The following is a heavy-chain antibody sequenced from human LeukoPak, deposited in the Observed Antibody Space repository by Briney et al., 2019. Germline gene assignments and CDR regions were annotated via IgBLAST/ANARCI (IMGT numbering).Heavy chain of an antibody. J-gene: IGHJ4*02. D-gene: IGHD3-22*01. V-gene: IGHV3-21*01. CDR3: ARDNYDSSTPYYFDY. CDR2: ISSSSSYI. CDR1: RFTFSSYS. Sequence: GGSLRLSCAASRFTFSSYSMNWVRQAPGKGLEWVSSISSSSSYIYYADSVKGRFTISRDNAKNSLYLQMNSLRAEDTAVYYCARDNYDSSTPYYFDYWGQGTLVTVSS.